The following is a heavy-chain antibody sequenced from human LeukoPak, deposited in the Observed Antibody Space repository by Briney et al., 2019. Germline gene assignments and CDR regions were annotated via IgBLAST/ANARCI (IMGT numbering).Heavy chain of an antibody. Sequence: ASVKVSCKASGYTFTSYGISWVRQAPGQGLEWMGWISAYNGNTNYAQKLQGRVTMTTDTSTSTAYMELRSLRSDDTAVYYCARDLVGYYYDSSGYPGFDYWGQGTLVTVSS. CDR3: ARDLVGYYYDSSGYPGFDY. V-gene: IGHV1-18*01. CDR1: GYTFTSYG. J-gene: IGHJ4*02. CDR2: ISAYNGNT. D-gene: IGHD3-22*01.